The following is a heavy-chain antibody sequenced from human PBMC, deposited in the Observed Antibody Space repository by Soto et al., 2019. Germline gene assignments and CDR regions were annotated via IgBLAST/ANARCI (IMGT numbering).Heavy chain of an antibody. Sequence: GGSLRLSCAASGFTFSSYAMYWVRQAPGKGLEWVAVISYDGSNKYYADSVKGRFTISRDNSKNTLYLQMNSLRAEDTAVYYCARDRAAKYCSGGSCYFLPYYYYYGMDVWGQGTTVTVSS. D-gene: IGHD2-15*01. V-gene: IGHV3-30-3*01. CDR3: ARDRAAKYCSGGSCYFLPYYYYYGMDV. J-gene: IGHJ6*02. CDR1: GFTFSSYA. CDR2: ISYDGSNK.